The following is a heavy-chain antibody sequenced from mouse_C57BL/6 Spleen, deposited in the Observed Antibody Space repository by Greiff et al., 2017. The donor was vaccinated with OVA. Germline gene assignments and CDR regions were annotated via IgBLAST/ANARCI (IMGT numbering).Heavy chain of an antibody. CDR2: IDPEDGET. D-gene: IGHD1-1*01. CDR3: ARSHYDGSSYPYFDY. CDR1: GFNIKDYY. J-gene: IGHJ2*01. V-gene: IGHV14-2*01. Sequence: VQLKESGAELVKPGASVKLSCTASGFNIKDYYMHWVKQRTEQGLEWIGRIDPEDGETKYAPKFQGKATITADTSSNTAYLQLRSLTSEDTAVYYCARSHYDGSSYPYFDYWGQGTTLTVSS.